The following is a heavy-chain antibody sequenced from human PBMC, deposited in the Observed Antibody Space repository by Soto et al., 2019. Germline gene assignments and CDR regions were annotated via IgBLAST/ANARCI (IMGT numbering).Heavy chain of an antibody. D-gene: IGHD2-21*02. J-gene: IGHJ6*02. CDR1: GFTFSSYW. CDR3: ARDPSIVVVTCRLYYCYGMDV. Sequence: HPGGSLRLSCAASGFTFSSYWMSWVRQAPGKGLEWVANIKQDGSEKYYVDSVKGRFTISRDNAKNSLYLQMNSLRAEDTAVYYCARDPSIVVVTCRLYYCYGMDVWGQGTTVTVSS. V-gene: IGHV3-7*01. CDR2: IKQDGSEK.